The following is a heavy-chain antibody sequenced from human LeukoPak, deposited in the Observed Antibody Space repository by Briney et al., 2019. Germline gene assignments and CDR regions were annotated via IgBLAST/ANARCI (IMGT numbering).Heavy chain of an antibody. CDR3: ARGRGLDY. CDR2: IKQDGSEK. J-gene: IGHJ4*02. D-gene: IGHD3-10*01. CDR1: GFTFTSYW. V-gene: IGHV3-7*04. Sequence: GGSLRLSCAASGFTFTSYWMSWVRQAPGKGLEWVANIKQDGSEKFYEDSVKGRFTISRDNAQNSLYLQMNSLRAEDTAVYYCARGRGLDYWGQGTLVTVSS.